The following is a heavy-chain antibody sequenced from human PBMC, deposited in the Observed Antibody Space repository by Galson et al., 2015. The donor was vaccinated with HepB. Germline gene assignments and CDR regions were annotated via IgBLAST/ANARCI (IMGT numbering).Heavy chain of an antibody. CDR2: ISYDGSNK. Sequence: SLRLSCAASGFTFSSYGMHWVRQAPGKGLEWVAVISYDGSNKYYADSVKGRFTISRDNSKNTLYLQMNSLRAEDTAVYYCAKDRSGRSWYRSLYYYGMDVWGQGTTVTVSS. D-gene: IGHD6-13*01. V-gene: IGHV3-30*18. CDR1: GFTFSSYG. CDR3: AKDRSGRSWYRSLYYYGMDV. J-gene: IGHJ6*02.